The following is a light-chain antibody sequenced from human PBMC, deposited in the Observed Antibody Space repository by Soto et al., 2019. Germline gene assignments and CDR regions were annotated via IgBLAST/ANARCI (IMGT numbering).Light chain of an antibody. CDR2: RAS. Sequence: IQMTQSPSSLSASVGDRVTMTCRASESISSWLAWFQQKPGKAPKLLIYRASYLETGVPSRFSGSGSGTEFTLTISSLQPDDFAVYYCQHYGSAPRTFGQGTKVDIK. J-gene: IGKJ1*01. CDR1: ESISSW. CDR3: QHYGSAPRT. V-gene: IGKV1-5*03.